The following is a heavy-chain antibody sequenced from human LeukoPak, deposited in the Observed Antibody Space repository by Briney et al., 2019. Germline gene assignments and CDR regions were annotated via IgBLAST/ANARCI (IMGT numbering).Heavy chain of an antibody. J-gene: IGHJ4*02. D-gene: IGHD2-15*01. CDR2: ISGYNGKT. CDR3: VRPYCNGGSCHDYFDY. V-gene: IGHV1-18*01. Sequence: ASVKVSCKASGYTFNTYGITWVRQAPGQGLEWMGWISGYNGKTKYAQKLQDRVTMTTDTSTTTAYMELRRLSSDDTAIYYCVRPYCNGGSCHDYFDYWGQGTLVSVSS. CDR1: GYTFNTYG.